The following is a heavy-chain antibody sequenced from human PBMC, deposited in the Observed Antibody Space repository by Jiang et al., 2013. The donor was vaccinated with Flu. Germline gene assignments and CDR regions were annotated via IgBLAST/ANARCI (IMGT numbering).Heavy chain of an antibody. CDR1: GDSITSGDYH. CDR2: IHHSGST. V-gene: IGHV4-31*03. Sequence: SGSGLVKPSQTLSLTCSVSGDSITSGDYHWSWIRQRPGKGLEWIGYIHHSGSTYYSSSLKSRITISVDTSKNQFSLKLSSVTAADTAVYYCASCRSLWGSYRGDYFFDYWGQGTLVTVSA. J-gene: IGHJ4*02. CDR3: ASCRSLWGSYRGDYFFDY. D-gene: IGHD3-16*02.